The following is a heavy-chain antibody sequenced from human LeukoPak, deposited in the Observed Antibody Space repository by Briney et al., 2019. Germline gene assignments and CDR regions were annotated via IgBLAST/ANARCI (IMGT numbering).Heavy chain of an antibody. CDR3: ARDCSSTNCYLAKI. Sequence: VGSLRLSSAASGFTFSNNWMHSVRQTPRRRLWWVSRINGNGTTTHYADSGKGRFNISRDNAKNTLYQQMNSLRDEDTAVYYCARDCSSTNCYLAKIWVQGRMVAVCS. J-gene: IGHJ3*02. CDR2: INGNGTTT. CDR1: GFTFSNNW. D-gene: IGHD2-2*01. V-gene: IGHV3-74*01.